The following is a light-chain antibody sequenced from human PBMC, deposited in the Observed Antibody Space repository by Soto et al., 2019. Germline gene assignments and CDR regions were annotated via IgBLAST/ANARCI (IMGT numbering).Light chain of an antibody. CDR3: NSYTSQATGV. CDR1: SSDVGGYNY. Sequence: QSVLTQPASVSGSPGQSITISCTGTSSDVGGYNYVSWYQQHPGKAPKLIIYEVSNRPSGVSNRFSGSKSGNTASLTISGLQAEDEADYYCNSYTSQATGVVGTGTKLTVL. CDR2: EVS. J-gene: IGLJ1*01. V-gene: IGLV2-14*01.